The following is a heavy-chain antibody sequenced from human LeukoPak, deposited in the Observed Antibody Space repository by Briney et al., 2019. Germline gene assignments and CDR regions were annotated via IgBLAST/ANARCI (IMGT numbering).Heavy chain of an antibody. CDR2: INSDGSST. CDR1: GFTFSSYW. CDR3: ARTREWDDYFDY. J-gene: IGHJ4*02. D-gene: IGHD1-26*01. Sequence: PGGSLRPSCAASGFTFSSYWMHWVRQAPGKGLVWVSRINSDGSSTSYADSVKGRFTISRDNAKNTLYLQMNSLRAEDTAVYYCARTREWDDYFDYWGQGTLVTVSS. V-gene: IGHV3-74*01.